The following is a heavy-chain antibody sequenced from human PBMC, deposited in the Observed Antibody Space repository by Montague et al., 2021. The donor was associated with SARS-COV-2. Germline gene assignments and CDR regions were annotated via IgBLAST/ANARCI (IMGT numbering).Heavy chain of an antibody. CDR1: GFPFSDYY. CDR2: ISDTGSTI. Sequence: SLRLSCAASGFPFSDYYMNWIRQAPGKGLEWISYISDTGSTIYYADSVKGRFAVSRDNTKNSLYLQMNSLRAEDTAVYYCAKALMTYGGNSPVDQWGQGTLVTVSS. J-gene: IGHJ4*02. V-gene: IGHV3-11*01. D-gene: IGHD4-23*01. CDR3: AKALMTYGGNSPVDQ.